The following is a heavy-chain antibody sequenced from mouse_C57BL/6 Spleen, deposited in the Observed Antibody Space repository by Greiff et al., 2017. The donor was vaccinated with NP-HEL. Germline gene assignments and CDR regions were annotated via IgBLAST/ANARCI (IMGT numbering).Heavy chain of an antibody. CDR3: ARGLTTADSRRPYVDY. CDR1: GYAFSSSW. V-gene: IGHV1-82*01. D-gene: IGHD1-2*01. Sequence: VQLQQSGPELVKPGASVKISCKASGYAFSSSWMNWVKQRPGKGLEWIGRIYPGDGDTNYNGKVKGKATLTADKSSSTAYMQLSSLTSEDSAVYFCARGLTTADSRRPYVDYWGQGTTLTVSS. CDR2: IYPGDGDT. J-gene: IGHJ2*01.